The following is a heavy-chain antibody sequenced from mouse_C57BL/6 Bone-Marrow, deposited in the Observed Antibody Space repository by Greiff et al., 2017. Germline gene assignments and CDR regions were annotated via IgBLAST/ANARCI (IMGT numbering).Heavy chain of an antibody. CDR3: AQLTGSYWYFDV. D-gene: IGHD4-1*01. J-gene: IGHJ1*03. CDR2: IDPSDSYT. Sequence: VKLMESGAELVRPGTSVKLSCKASGYTFTSYWMHWVKQRPGQGLEWIGVIDPSDSYTNYNQKFKGKATLTVDTSSSTAYMQLSSLTSEDSAVYYCAQLTGSYWYFDVWGTGTTVTVSS. V-gene: IGHV1-59*01. CDR1: GYTFTSYW.